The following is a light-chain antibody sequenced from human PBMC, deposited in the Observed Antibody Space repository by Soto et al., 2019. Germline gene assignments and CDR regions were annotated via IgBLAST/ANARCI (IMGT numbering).Light chain of an antibody. J-gene: IGKJ1*01. CDR2: DAS. V-gene: IGKV1-5*01. CDR1: QTISSW. CDR3: QQYNTYSRVWT. Sequence: DIQMTQSPSTLSASVCDRVTITCRASQTISSWLAWYQQKPGKAPKLLIYDASSLESGVPSRFSGSGSGTEFTLTISSLQPDDYATYYCQQYNTYSRVWTFGQGTKVDI.